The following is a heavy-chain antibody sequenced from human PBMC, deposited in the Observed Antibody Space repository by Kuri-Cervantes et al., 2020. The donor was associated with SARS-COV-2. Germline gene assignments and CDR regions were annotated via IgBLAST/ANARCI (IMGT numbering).Heavy chain of an antibody. J-gene: IGHJ5*02. Sequence: SVKVSCKASGYTFTNYDLNWVRQAPGQGLEWMGRIIPILGIANYAQKFQGRVTITADKSTSTAYMELGSLRSEDTAVYYCAKSSSSWYNNWFDPWGQGTLVTVSS. CDR2: IIPILGIA. CDR3: AKSSSSWYNNWFDP. CDR1: GYTFTNYD. D-gene: IGHD6-13*01. V-gene: IGHV1-69*04.